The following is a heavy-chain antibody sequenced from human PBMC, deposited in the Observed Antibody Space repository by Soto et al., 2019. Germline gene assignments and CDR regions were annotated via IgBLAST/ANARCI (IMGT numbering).Heavy chain of an antibody. CDR3: ARGDIVAIFGMDV. CDR1: GYTFSSYY. Sequence: QVQLVQSGAEVKKPGASVKVSCKASGYTFSSYYMHWVRQAPGQGLEWMGIINPTGGSTTYAQKWQGRVTMTRDTSTSTVYMELSSLRSEDTAVYYCARGDIVAIFGMDVWGQGTTVTVSS. CDR2: INPTGGST. J-gene: IGHJ6*02. D-gene: IGHD5-12*01. V-gene: IGHV1-46*04.